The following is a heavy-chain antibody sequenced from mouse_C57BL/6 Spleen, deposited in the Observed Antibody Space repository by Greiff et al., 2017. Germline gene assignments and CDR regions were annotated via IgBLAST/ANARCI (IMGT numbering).Heavy chain of an antibody. CDR1: GYAFSSSW. CDR2: IYPGDGDT. V-gene: IGHV1-82*01. CDR3: ARRLGPYAMDY. J-gene: IGHJ4*01. Sequence: VQLVESGPELVKPGASVKISCKASGYAFSSSWMNWVKQRPGKGLEWIGRIYPGDGDTNYNGKFKGKATLTADKSSSTAYMQLSSLTSEDSAVYFCARRLGPYAMDYWGQGTSVTVSS. D-gene: IGHD4-1*01.